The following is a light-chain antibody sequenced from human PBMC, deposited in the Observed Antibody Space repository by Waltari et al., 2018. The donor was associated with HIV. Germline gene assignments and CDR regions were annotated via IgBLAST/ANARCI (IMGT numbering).Light chain of an antibody. Sequence: QSALTQPASVSGSPGQSITISCTGTSSVVGSYTYVSWYQQPSGKALKLLIFDVSNRPSGVSNRFSGSKSGDTASLTIAGLQTEDEAYYYCSSYTRTSTLVAFGGGTKVTVL. CDR2: DVS. CDR1: SSVVGSYTY. CDR3: SSYTRTSTLVA. V-gene: IGLV2-14*01. J-gene: IGLJ2*01.